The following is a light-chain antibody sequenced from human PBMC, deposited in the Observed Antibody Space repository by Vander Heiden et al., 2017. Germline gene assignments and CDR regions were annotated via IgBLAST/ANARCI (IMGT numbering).Light chain of an antibody. CDR1: NIGTKR. J-gene: IGLJ1*01. CDR3: QVWDSATDHHV. V-gene: IGLV3-21*02. Sequence: YVLTQPPSVSVDPGQTAKITCGGHNIGTKRVHGYQQRPGQAPVLVVYDDSYRPSGIPERFSGSNSGSAATLTISWVEAGDEADYFCQVWDSATDHHVFATGTKVTVL. CDR2: DDS.